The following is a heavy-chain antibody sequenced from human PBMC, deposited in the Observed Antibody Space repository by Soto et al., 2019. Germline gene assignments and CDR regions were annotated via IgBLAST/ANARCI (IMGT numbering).Heavy chain of an antibody. CDR1: GFTFSSYA. Sequence: PGGSLRLSCAASGFTFSSYAMSWVRQDPGKGLEWVSALSGSGGSTYYADSVKGRFTISRDNSKNTLYLQMNSLRAEDTALYYCAKDVVVVHDAFDIWGQGTMVTVSS. CDR3: AKDVVVVHDAFDI. J-gene: IGHJ3*02. CDR2: LSGSGGST. V-gene: IGHV3-23*01. D-gene: IGHD3-22*01.